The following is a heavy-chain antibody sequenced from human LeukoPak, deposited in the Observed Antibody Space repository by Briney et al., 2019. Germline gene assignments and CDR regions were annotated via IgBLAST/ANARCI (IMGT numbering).Heavy chain of an antibody. Sequence: GGSLRLSCAASGFTFSSYSMNWVRQAPGKGLEWVSSISSSSSYIYYADSVKGRFTISRDNAKNSLYLQMNSLRAEDTAVYYSASGSHYDILTGYYKEDYWGQGTLVTVSS. CDR1: GFTFSSYS. CDR3: ASGSHYDILTGYYKEDY. V-gene: IGHV3-21*01. CDR2: ISSSSSYI. D-gene: IGHD3-9*01. J-gene: IGHJ4*02.